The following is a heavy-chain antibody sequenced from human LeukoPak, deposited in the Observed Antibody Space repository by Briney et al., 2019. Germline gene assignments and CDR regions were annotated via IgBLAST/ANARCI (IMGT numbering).Heavy chain of an antibody. V-gene: IGHV4-4*07. Sequence: SETLSLTCTVSGGSISSYYWSWIRQPAGKGLEWIGRIYTSGSTNYNPSLKSRVTISVDTSKNQFSLKLSSVTAADTAVYYCARDTNNWNYYAFDIWGQGTMVTVSS. CDR3: ARDTNNWNYYAFDI. J-gene: IGHJ3*02. D-gene: IGHD1-7*01. CDR2: IYTSGST. CDR1: GGSISSYY.